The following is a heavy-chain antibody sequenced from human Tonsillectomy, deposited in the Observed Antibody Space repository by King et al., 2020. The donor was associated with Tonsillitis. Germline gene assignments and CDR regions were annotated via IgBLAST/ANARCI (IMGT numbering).Heavy chain of an antibody. D-gene: IGHD3-3*01. CDR1: GFSLSASGMC. CDR2: IDWDDDK. J-gene: IGHJ6*03. V-gene: IGHV2-70*01. Sequence: VTLQESGPALVKPTQTLTLTCTFSGFSLSASGMCVRWIRQPPGKALEWLALIDWDDDKYYSTSLKTRLTISKDTSKNQVVLTMTNMDPVDTATYYCARGTSVFRFLPPYYYYMDVWGKGTTVIVSS. CDR3: ARGTSVFRFLPPYYYYMDV.